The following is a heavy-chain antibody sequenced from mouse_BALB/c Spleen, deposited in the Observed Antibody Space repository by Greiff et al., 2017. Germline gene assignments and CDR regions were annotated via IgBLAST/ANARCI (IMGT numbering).Heavy chain of an antibody. CDR3: ARDRDGSSYFDY. CDR2: ISDGGSYT. J-gene: IGHJ2*01. CDR1: GFTFSDYY. D-gene: IGHD1-1*01. V-gene: IGHV5-4*02. Sequence: DVKLQESGGGLVKPGGSLKLSCAASGFTFSDYYMYWVRQTPEKRLEWVATISDGGSYTYYPDSVKGRFTISRDNAKNNLYLQMSSLKSEDTAMYYCARDRDGSSYFDYWGQGTTLTVSS.